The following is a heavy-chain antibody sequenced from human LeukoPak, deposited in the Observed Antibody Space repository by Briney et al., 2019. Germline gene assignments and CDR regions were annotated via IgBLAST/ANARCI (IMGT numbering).Heavy chain of an antibody. J-gene: IGHJ4*02. Sequence: GGSLRLSCAASGFTLSSYWMHWVRQVPGKGLVWVSRIKSDGSDTRYADSVKGRFAISRDNTKNSLYLQMNSLRVEDTAVFYCARDQYDTWSRRGNFDSWGQGTLVIVSS. CDR1: GFTLSSYW. D-gene: IGHD3-3*01. V-gene: IGHV3-74*01. CDR2: IKSDGSDT. CDR3: ARDQYDTWSRRGNFDS.